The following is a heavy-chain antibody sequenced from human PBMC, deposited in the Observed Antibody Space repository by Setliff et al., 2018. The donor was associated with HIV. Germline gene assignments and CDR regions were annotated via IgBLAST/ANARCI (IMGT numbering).Heavy chain of an antibody. D-gene: IGHD6-13*01. Sequence: AASVKVSCKASGGTFSDSAINWVRQAPGQGLEWMGIINPSGGSTSHAQRLQGRVTVTSDTSTSTVYMELSSLRSEDTAVYYCARGKRNTWYTYWGQGTLVTVSS. V-gene: IGHV1-46*01. J-gene: IGHJ4*02. CDR1: GGTFSDSA. CDR3: ARGKRNTWYTY. CDR2: INPSGGST.